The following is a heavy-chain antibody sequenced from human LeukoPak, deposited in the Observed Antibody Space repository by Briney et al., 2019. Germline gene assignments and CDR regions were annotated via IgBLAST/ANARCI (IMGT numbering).Heavy chain of an antibody. Sequence: GGSLRLSCAASGFTFSSIAMSWVRQAPDKGLEWVSTISGSGGGTYYADYVKGRFTISRDDSKNTLYLQTNSLRADDTAVYYCAKDLGRYRNNFFDYWGQGNLVTVSS. CDR1: GFTFSSIA. D-gene: IGHD1-26*01. J-gene: IGHJ4*02. V-gene: IGHV3-23*01. CDR2: ISGSGGGT. CDR3: AKDLGRYRNNFFDY.